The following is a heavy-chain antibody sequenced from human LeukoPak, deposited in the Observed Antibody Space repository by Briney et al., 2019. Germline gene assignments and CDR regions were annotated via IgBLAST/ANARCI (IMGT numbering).Heavy chain of an antibody. Sequence: KPSETLSLTCTVSGGSISSYYWSWIRQPAGKGLEWIGRIYSSGSTNYNPSLKSRVTISVDTSKNQFSLKLSSVTAADTAVYYCARGVTFGGVMRYGMDVWGQGTTVTVSS. CDR2: IYSSGST. CDR3: ARGVTFGGVMRYGMDV. J-gene: IGHJ6*02. CDR1: GGSISSYY. V-gene: IGHV4-4*07. D-gene: IGHD3-16*01.